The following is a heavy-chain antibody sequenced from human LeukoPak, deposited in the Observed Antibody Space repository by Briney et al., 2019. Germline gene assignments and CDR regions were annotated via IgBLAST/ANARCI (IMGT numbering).Heavy chain of an antibody. J-gene: IGHJ5*02. D-gene: IGHD6-13*01. CDR1: GGTISSSSYY. V-gene: IGHV4-39*01. CDR3: ATSISSSWARGFDP. CDR2: IYYSGST. Sequence: SETLSLTCTVSGGTISSSSYYWGWIRQPPGKGLEWIGSIYYSGSTYYNPSLKSRVTISVDTSKNQFSLKLSSVTAADTAVYYCATSISSSWARGFDPWGQGTLVTVSS.